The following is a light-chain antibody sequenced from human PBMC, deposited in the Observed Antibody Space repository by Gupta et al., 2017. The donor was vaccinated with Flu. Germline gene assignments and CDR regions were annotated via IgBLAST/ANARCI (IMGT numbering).Light chain of an antibody. CDR1: SSDFAADNC. CDR2: GVS. J-gene: IGLJ2*01. V-gene: IGLV2-14*03. Sequence: QSALTQPASVSGSPGQSITISCTGTSSDFAADNCISWYQQHPGKAPKLIIYGVSDRPSGVSNRFSASKAGNTASLTISGLLPEDEAYYYCNSYTGSSTLVIFGGGTKLTVL. CDR3: NSYTGSSTLVI.